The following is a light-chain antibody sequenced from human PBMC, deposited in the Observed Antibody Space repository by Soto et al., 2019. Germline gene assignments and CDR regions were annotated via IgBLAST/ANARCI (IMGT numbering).Light chain of an antibody. CDR3: SSYTSSSSSPV. CDR2: DVS. Sequence: QSALTQPASVSGSPGQSITISCNGTSRDVGGYNYVSWYQQHPGKAPTLMIYDVSNRPSVVSNRFSGSKSGNTASLTISGLPAEDEADYYCSSYTSSSSSPVFGGGTKLTVL. V-gene: IGLV2-14*01. J-gene: IGLJ2*01. CDR1: SRDVGGYNY.